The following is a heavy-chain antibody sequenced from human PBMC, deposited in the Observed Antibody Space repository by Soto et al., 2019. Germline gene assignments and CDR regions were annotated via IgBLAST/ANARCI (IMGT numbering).Heavy chain of an antibody. CDR1: GFTFSTYP. D-gene: IGHD4-17*01. Sequence: PGGSLRLSCAASGFTFSTYPVHWVRQAPGKGLEWVAVLSSDGIYKVYADSVRGRFTISRDKSKTTLYLQMSGLRPEDTAVYFCARYGGPTDYYFQYALDVWGQGTTVTVSS. J-gene: IGHJ6*02. CDR3: ARYGGPTDYYFQYALDV. CDR2: LSSDGIYK. V-gene: IGHV3-30*04.